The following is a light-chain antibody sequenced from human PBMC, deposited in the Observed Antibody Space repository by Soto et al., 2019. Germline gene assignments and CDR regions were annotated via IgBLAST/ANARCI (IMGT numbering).Light chain of an antibody. Sequence: IQMTQSPSTLSSSLGDRVTITCRASQSISSWLAWYQQKPGKAPKLLIYDASSLESGVPSRFSGSGSGTEFTLTISSLKTDDFATYYCQQYSSYPWTFGQGTKVDIK. J-gene: IGKJ1*01. CDR3: QQYSSYPWT. CDR1: QSISSW. V-gene: IGKV1-5*01. CDR2: DAS.